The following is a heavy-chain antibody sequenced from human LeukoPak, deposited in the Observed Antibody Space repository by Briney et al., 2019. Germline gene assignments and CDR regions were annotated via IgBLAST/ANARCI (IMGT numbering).Heavy chain of an antibody. V-gene: IGHV4-4*02. D-gene: IGHD4-23*01. CDR3: ARNYGGNSVGPESWFDP. CDR1: GGSISSSNW. Sequence: PSETLSLTCAVSGGSISSSNWWSWVRQPPGTGLEWIGEIYHSGSTNYNPSLKSRVTISVDKSKNQFSLKLSSVTAADTAVYYCARNYGGNSVGPESWFDPWGQGTLVTVSS. J-gene: IGHJ5*02. CDR2: IYHSGST.